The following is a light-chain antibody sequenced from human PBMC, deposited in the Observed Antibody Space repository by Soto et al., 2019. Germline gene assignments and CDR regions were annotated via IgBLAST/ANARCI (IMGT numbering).Light chain of an antibody. CDR1: QAISSY. CDR3: QQLNSYLWT. J-gene: IGKJ1*01. Sequence: IQLTQSPSSLSASVGDRVTITCRASQAISSYLAWYQQRPGKAPKLLIYAASTLQRGAPSRFSGSGSGTDFTLTISSLQPEDFATYYCQQLNSYLWTFGQGTKVEIK. V-gene: IGKV1-9*01. CDR2: AAS.